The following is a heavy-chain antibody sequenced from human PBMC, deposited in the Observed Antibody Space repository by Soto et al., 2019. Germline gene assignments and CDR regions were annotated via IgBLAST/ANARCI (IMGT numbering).Heavy chain of an antibody. CDR3: ARDGIITIFGVVTLLAMHV. D-gene: IGHD3-3*01. Sequence: EVQLVESGEGLVQPGGSLRLSCAASGFTFSSYWMSWVSQAPGKGLEWVANRKQDGSEKYYVDSVKGRFTISRDNAKNLLYLQMNSLRAEDTAVYYCARDGIITIFGVVTLLAMHVWGQGTTVTVSS. CDR1: GFTFSSYW. J-gene: IGHJ6*02. V-gene: IGHV3-7*05. CDR2: RKQDGSEK.